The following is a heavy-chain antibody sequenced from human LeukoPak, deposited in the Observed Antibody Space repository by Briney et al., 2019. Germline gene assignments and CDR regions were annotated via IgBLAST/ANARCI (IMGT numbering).Heavy chain of an antibody. CDR1: GYSFTSYW. J-gene: IGHJ6*02. D-gene: IGHD6-19*01. CDR3: ARHGSGWPYGMDV. V-gene: IGHV5-51*01. CDR2: IYPGDPDT. Sequence: LGESLKISCKGSGYSFTSYWIGWERQMPGKGLEWMGIIYPGDPDTRYSPSFQGQVTISADKSISTAYLQWSSLKASDTAMYYCARHGSGWPYGMDVWGQGITVTVSS.